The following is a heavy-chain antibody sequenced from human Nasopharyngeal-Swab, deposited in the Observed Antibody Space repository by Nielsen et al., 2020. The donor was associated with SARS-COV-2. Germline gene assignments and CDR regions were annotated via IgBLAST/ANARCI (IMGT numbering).Heavy chain of an antibody. V-gene: IGHV4-39*01. Sequence: SETLSLTCNVSGGSMNTNSYYWGWIRQPVGKGLEWIGSISHSGTTYFNPSLKSRVTMSVDASKNQFSLKLTSVTASDTASYYCARRRFGEVTHADWFDPWGQGTLVTVSS. CDR2: ISHSGTT. CDR3: ARRRFGEVTHADWFDP. D-gene: IGHD3-10*01. CDR1: GGSMNTNSYY. J-gene: IGHJ5*02.